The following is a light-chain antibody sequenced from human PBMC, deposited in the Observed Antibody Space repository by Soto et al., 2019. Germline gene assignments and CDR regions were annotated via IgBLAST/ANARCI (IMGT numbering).Light chain of an antibody. Sequence: QSALTQPASVSGSPGQSITISCTGTSSDVGGYNYVSWYQQHPGRAPQLMIYDVSNRPSGVSNRFSGSRSGNTASLTISGLQTEDEADYYCSSYTSSSTVVVGGGTK. CDR2: DVS. J-gene: IGLJ2*01. CDR3: SSYTSSSTVV. CDR1: SSDVGGYNY. V-gene: IGLV2-14*01.